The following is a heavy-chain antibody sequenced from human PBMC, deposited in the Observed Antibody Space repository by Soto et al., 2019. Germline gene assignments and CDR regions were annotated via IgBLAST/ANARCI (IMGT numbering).Heavy chain of an antibody. V-gene: IGHV1-3*01. CDR1: GYTFTSYA. CDR3: ARGAALDAFDI. Sequence: ASVKVSCKASGYTFTSYAMHWVRQAPGQRLEWMGWINAGNGNTKYSQKFQGRVTMTRDTSTSTVYMELSSLRSEDTAVYYCARGAALDAFDIWGQGTMVTVSS. J-gene: IGHJ3*02. D-gene: IGHD6-25*01. CDR2: INAGNGNT.